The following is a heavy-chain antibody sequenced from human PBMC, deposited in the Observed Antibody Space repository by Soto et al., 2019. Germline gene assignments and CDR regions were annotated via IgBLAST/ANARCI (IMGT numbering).Heavy chain of an antibody. Sequence: VASVKVSCKASGGTFSSYAISWVRQAPGQGLEWMGGIIPIFGTANYAQKFQGRVTITADESTSTAYMELSSLRSEDTAVYYCARHKRRDGYNYDYWGQVTLVTVSS. CDR2: IIPIFGTA. D-gene: IGHD5-12*01. CDR3: ARHKRRDGYNYDY. CDR1: GGTFSSYA. V-gene: IGHV1-69*13. J-gene: IGHJ4*02.